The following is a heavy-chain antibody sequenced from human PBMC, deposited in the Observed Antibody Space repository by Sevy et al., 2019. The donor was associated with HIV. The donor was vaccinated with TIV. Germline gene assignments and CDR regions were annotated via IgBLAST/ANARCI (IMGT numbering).Heavy chain of an antibody. D-gene: IGHD1-26*01. CDR2: ISGSSNYI. CDR1: AFTFSSYN. J-gene: IGHJ4*02. V-gene: IGHV3-21*06. Sequence: GGSLRLSCAASAFTFSSYNMNWVRQAPGKGLEWVSCISGSSNYIYYAESLKGRFIISRDNAKNTLYLQMNSLRADDTAVYYCARGPPDGSYDYFDYWGQGTLVTASS. CDR3: ARGPPDGSYDYFDY.